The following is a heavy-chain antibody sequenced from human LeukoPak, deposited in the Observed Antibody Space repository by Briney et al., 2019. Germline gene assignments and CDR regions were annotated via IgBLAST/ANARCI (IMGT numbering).Heavy chain of an antibody. J-gene: IGHJ4*02. CDR3: ARGEPFDY. Sequence: GESLKISCKGSGYSFFSSWIGWVRQMPGKGLECMGITFPGDSDTRYSPSFQGQVTISADKSINTAYLQWSSLKASDTAMYYCARGEPFDYWGQGTLVTVSS. V-gene: IGHV5-51*01. D-gene: IGHD3-16*01. CDR2: TFPGDSDT. CDR1: GYSFFSSW.